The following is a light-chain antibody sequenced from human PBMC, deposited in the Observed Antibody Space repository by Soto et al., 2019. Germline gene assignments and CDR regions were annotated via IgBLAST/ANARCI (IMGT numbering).Light chain of an antibody. V-gene: IGKV3-20*01. CDR2: GAS. CDR3: QQYGSSPGYT. J-gene: IGKJ2*01. Sequence: EIVLTQSPGTLSLSPGERATLSCRASQSVSSSYLAWYQQKPGQAPRLLIYGASSRATGIPDRFSGSGSGTDFTLTISRLEPEDWAVYYCQQYGSSPGYTFGQGTKLESK. CDR1: QSVSSSY.